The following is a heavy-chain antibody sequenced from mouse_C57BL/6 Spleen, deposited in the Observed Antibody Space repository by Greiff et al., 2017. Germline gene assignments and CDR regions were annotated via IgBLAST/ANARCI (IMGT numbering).Heavy chain of an antibody. D-gene: IGHD1-1*01. Sequence: VQLQQSGAELARPGASVKMSCKASGYTFPSYTMHWVKQKPGQGLEWIGDINPSSGYTTYNQKFKDKATLTADKSSSTAYMQLNSLTSEDAAVYYCARGPIVADYYAMDYWGQGTSVTVSS. CDR2: INPSSGYT. CDR3: ARGPIVADYYAMDY. CDR1: GYTFPSYT. J-gene: IGHJ4*01. V-gene: IGHV1-4*01.